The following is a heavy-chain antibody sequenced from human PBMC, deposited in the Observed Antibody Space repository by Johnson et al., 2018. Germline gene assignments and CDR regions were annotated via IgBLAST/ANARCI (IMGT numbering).Heavy chain of an antibody. D-gene: IGHD5-18*01. CDR3: ARGLGNTAMAHDGIGY. Sequence: VQLQESGGGLVRPGGSLRLSCVASGFTFRNYWMHWVRQTSGKGLVWVSRIKGDGSRTDYADSVKGRFTISRDNAKNTLYMEMNTLRVEDTAVYYCARGLGNTAMAHDGIGYWGQGTLVTVSS. V-gene: IGHV3-74*01. J-gene: IGHJ4*02. CDR2: IKGDGSRT. CDR1: GFTFRNYW.